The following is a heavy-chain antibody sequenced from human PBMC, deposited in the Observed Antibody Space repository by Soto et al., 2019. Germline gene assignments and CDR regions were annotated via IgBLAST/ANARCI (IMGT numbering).Heavy chain of an antibody. CDR2: IVVGSGNT. CDR3: AADLPAAMSNYCYYGMDV. J-gene: IGHJ6*02. Sequence: QMQLVQSGPEVKKPGTSVKVSCKASGFTFTSSAMQWVRQARGQRLEWIGWIVVGSGNTNYAQKXKERVTITGDXXTXTXXRELSSLRSEDTAVYYCAADLPAAMSNYCYYGMDVWGQGTTVTVSS. CDR1: GFTFTSSA. D-gene: IGHD2-2*01. V-gene: IGHV1-58*02.